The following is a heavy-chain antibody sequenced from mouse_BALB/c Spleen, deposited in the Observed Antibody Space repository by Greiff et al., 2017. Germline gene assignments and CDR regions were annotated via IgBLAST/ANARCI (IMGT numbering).Heavy chain of an antibody. V-gene: IGHV1-77*01. CDR3: ARSMSTTDY. Sequence: VPLKQSGPELVKPGASVKMSCKASGYTFTDYVISWVKQSPGQGLEWIGEIYPGSGSTYYNEKFKGKATLNADKASRTAYMQLSSLTAEDSAVYYCARSMSTTDYWGQGTTRTVSS. CDR1: GYTFTDYV. CDR2: IYPGSGST. D-gene: IGHD2-4*01. J-gene: IGHJ2*01.